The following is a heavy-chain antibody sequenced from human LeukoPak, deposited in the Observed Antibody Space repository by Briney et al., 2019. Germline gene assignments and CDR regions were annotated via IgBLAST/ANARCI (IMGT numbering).Heavy chain of an antibody. CDR2: IYSSGST. D-gene: IGHD6-19*01. CDR3: ARDREVAVAGTDY. V-gene: IGHV4-30-4*08. J-gene: IGHJ4*02. Sequence: SQTLSLTCTVSGGSISSGDYYWSWIRQPPGKGLEWIGYIYSSGSTYYNPSLKSRVTISVDTSKNQFSLKLSSVTAADTAVYYCARDREVAVAGTDYWGQGTLVTVSS. CDR1: GGSISSGDYY.